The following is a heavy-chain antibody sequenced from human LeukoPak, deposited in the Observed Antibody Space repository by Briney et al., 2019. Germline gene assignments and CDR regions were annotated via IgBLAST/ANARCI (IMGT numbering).Heavy chain of an antibody. J-gene: IGHJ3*02. CDR2: IYAGGNT. D-gene: IGHD2-2*01. V-gene: IGHV3-66*01. Sequence: GGSLRLSCAASGFTLNTNYMNWVRQVPGKGLEWVSVIYAGGNTYYADSVKERFTISRDNSRNTLYLQMNSLRAEDTAVYYCARDGGYCSSTSCYNDAFDIWGQGTMVTVSS. CDR3: ARDGGYCSSTSCYNDAFDI. CDR1: GFTLNTNY.